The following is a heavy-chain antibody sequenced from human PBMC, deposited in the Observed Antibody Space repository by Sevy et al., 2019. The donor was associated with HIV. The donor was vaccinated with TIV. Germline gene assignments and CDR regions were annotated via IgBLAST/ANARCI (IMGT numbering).Heavy chain of an antibody. CDR1: RFTFSDYA. D-gene: IGHD3-9*01. V-gene: IGHV3-23*01. CDR3: AKGGILTVHGY. Sequence: GVSLRLSCAASRFTFSDYAMSWVRQAPGKGLEFVSSSSSSDNSIYYADSVKGRFTISRDNSKNTLYLPMNSLTAEDTAVYYRAKGGILTVHGYWGQGTLVTVSS. CDR2: SSSSDNSI. J-gene: IGHJ4*02.